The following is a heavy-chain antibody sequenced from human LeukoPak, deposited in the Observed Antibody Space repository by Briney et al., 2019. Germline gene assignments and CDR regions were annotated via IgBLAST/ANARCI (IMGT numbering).Heavy chain of an antibody. D-gene: IGHD6-19*01. Sequence: GGSLRLSCAASGVTVSSNYMSWVRQAPGKGLEWVSVIYSGGSTYYADSVKGRFTISRDNSKNTLYLQMNSLRAEDTAVYYCARDLGWYTGRLDYWGQGTLVTVSS. CDR1: GVTVSSNY. CDR2: IYSGGST. J-gene: IGHJ4*02. V-gene: IGHV3-66*01. CDR3: ARDLGWYTGRLDY.